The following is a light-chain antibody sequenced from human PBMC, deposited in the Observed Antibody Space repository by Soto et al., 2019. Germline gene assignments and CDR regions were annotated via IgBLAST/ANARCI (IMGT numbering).Light chain of an antibody. CDR2: DAS. J-gene: IGKJ4*01. CDR1: QDISNY. V-gene: IGKV1-33*01. CDR3: QQYDNRPPT. Sequence: DIQMTQSPSSLSASVGDRVTITCQASQDISNYLNWYQQKPGKAPKLLIYDASNLETGVPSRFSGSGSGTDFTFTISSLQPDDSATYYCQQYDNRPPTFGGGTQVDIK.